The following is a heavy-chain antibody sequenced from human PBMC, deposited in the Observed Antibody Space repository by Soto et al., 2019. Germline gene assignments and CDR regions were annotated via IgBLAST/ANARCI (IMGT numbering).Heavy chain of an antibody. J-gene: IGHJ4*02. CDR3: ARGVVGTMVIPPYYFDY. D-gene: IGHD2-21*01. CDR1: GFTFSSYG. CDR2: VTSSSRYI. V-gene: IGHV3-21*01. Sequence: GGSLRLSCAASGFTFSSYGMNWVRQAPGKGLEWVSSVTSSSRYIYYADSVKGRFTISRDNAKNSLNLQMNSLRAEDTAVYYCARGVVGTMVIPPYYFDYWGQGTLVTVSS.